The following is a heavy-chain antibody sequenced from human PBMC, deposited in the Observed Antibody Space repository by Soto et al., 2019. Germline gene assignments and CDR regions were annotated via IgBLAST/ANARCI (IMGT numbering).Heavy chain of an antibody. D-gene: IGHD3-10*01. CDR2: IYYSGST. J-gene: IGHJ4*02. CDR3: ARVWGYYFDY. V-gene: IGHV4-59*01. CDR1: GGSISSDY. Sequence: SETLPLTCTVSGGSISSDYWSWIRQPPGKGLEWIGYIYYSGSTNYNPSLKSRVTISVDTSKNQFSLKLSSVTAADTAVYYCARVWGYYFDYWGQGTLVTVS.